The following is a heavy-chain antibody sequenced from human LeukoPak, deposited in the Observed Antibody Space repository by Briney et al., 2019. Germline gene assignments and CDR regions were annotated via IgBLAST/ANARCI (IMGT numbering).Heavy chain of an antibody. CDR3: AKELRRWYAAAGPGEGY. J-gene: IGHJ4*02. CDR2: ISYDGSNK. CDR1: GFTFSNFA. D-gene: IGHD6-13*01. Sequence: GRSLRLSCSASGFTFSNFALHWVRQAPGMGLEWVAVISYDGSNKYYADSVKGRFTISRDNSKNTLYLQMNSLRAEDTAVYYCAKELRRWYAAAGPGEGYWGQGTLVTVSS. V-gene: IGHV3-30*04.